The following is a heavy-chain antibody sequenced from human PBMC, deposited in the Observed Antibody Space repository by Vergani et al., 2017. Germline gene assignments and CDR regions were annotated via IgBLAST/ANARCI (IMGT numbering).Heavy chain of an antibody. CDR2: IIPIFGTA. V-gene: IGHV1-69*01. Sequence: QVQLVQSGAEVKKPGSSVKVSCKTSGGTFKSNTFSWVRQAPGQGLEWMGGIIPIFGTADYAQDFQGRLSITADESTSTVYMELSSLRSEDTAVYYCARVGGSYGFDPWGQGTLVTVSS. D-gene: IGHD1-26*01. J-gene: IGHJ5*02. CDR3: ARVGGSYGFDP. CDR1: GGTFKSNT.